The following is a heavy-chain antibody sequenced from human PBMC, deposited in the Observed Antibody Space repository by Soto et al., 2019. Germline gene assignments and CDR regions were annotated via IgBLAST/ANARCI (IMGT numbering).Heavy chain of an antibody. Sequence: PGGSLILSCAASGFTFNTYHMNWVRQAPGKGLEWVSYIHSGGNRIYYADSVKGRFTISRDNARNSLFLQMNSLRAEDTAVYYCARDGTTETTNYHYAMDVWGQGTTVTVSS. J-gene: IGHJ6*02. D-gene: IGHD4-17*01. V-gene: IGHV3-48*03. CDR2: IHSGGNRI. CDR1: GFTFNTYH. CDR3: ARDGTTETTNYHYAMDV.